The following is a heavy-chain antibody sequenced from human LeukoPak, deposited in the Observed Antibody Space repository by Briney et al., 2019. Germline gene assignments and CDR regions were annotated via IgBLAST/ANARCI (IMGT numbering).Heavy chain of an antibody. CDR1: GYTFTSYG. J-gene: IGHJ4*02. CDR2: ISAYNGNT. V-gene: IGHV1-18*01. Sequence: ASVKVSCKASGYTFTSYGISWVRQAPGQGLEWMGWISAYNGNTNYAQKLQGRVTMTTDTSTSTAYMELRSLRSDDTAVYYCARYANRWSSGYHLDCWGQGTLVTVSS. CDR3: ARYANRWSSGYHLDC. D-gene: IGHD3-22*01.